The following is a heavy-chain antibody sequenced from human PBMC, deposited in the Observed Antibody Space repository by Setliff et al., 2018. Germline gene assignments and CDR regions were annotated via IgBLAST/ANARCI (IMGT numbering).Heavy chain of an antibody. CDR1: GYTFSTYG. Sequence: ASVKVSCKASGYTFSTYGIAWVRQAPGQGLEWMGWISPYNGYIIYAHKFQGRVTMTTDTSTGTAYMELRSLRPDDTAVYYCARGPLDFVVTPAAAKFDYWGQGTLVTVSS. V-gene: IGHV1-18*01. J-gene: IGHJ4*02. CDR2: ISPYNGYI. D-gene: IGHD2-2*01. CDR3: ARGPLDFVVTPAAAKFDY.